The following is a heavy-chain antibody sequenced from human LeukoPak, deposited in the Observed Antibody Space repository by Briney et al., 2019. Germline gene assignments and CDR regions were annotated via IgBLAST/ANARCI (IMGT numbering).Heavy chain of an antibody. CDR3: ARGPIAVAGTPSIYQH. CDR1: GFTFSSYE. Sequence: GGSLRLSCAASGFTFSSYEMNWVRPAPGKGLEWVAVIWSDGSIKYYADSVKGRFTISRDNSRNTLYLQMNSLRAEDTAVYYCARGPIAVAGTPSIYQHWGQGTLVTVSS. J-gene: IGHJ1*01. D-gene: IGHD6-19*01. CDR2: IWSDGSIK. V-gene: IGHV3-33*08.